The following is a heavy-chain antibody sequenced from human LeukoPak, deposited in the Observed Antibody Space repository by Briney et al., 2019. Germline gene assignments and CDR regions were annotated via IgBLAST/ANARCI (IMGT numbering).Heavy chain of an antibody. V-gene: IGHV1-69*13. D-gene: IGHD5-12*01. CDR2: IIPIFGTA. Sequence: SVKVSCKASGGTFSSYAISWVRQAPGQGLEWMGGIIPIFGTANYAQKFQGRVTITADESTSTAYMELSSLRSEDTAVYYCARDPRFGSGYDYFDYWGQGTLVTVSS. J-gene: IGHJ4*02. CDR3: ARDPRFGSGYDYFDY. CDR1: GGTFSSYA.